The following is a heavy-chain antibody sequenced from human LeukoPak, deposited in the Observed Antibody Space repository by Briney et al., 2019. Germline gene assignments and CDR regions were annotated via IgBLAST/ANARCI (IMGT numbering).Heavy chain of an antibody. CDR3: TKGTIWLPSDY. CDR1: GFTFSNYA. J-gene: IGHJ4*02. D-gene: IGHD5-18*01. Sequence: GASLRLSCAASGFTFSNYAMSWARQAPGKGLEWVSAISGSGGSTYYADSVKGRFTISRDNSKNTLYLQMNSLRAEDTAVYYCTKGTIWLPSDYWGQGTLVTVSS. V-gene: IGHV3-23*01. CDR2: ISGSGGST.